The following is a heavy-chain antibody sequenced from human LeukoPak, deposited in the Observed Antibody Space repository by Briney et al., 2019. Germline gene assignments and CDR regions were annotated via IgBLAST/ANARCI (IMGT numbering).Heavy chain of an antibody. D-gene: IGHD1-7*01. CDR3: ARANYDITGTPPTPYYYYYMDV. Sequence: ASETLSLTCTVSGGSISSGSYYWSCIRQPAGKGLECIGRIYTSGSTNYNPSLKSRVTISVDKSKNQLSLKLTSVTAADTAVYYCARANYDITGTPPTPYYYYYMDVWGKGTTVTVSS. CDR1: GGSISSGSYY. J-gene: IGHJ6*03. CDR2: IYTSGST. V-gene: IGHV4-61*02.